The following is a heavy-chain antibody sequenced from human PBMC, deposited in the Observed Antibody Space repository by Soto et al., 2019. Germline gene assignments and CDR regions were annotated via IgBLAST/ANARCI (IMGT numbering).Heavy chain of an antibody. J-gene: IGHJ4*02. CDR1: GYNFTSYW. Sequence: GESLKISCKGSGYNFTSYWINWVRQMPGKGLEWMGRIDPSVSYTNYSPSFQGHVTISADKSISTAHLQWSSLKASDTAMYYCARQGGAHLPTITMIAGYWGQGTLVTVSS. D-gene: IGHD3-22*01. CDR2: IDPSVSYT. V-gene: IGHV5-10-1*01. CDR3: ARQGGAHLPTITMIAGY.